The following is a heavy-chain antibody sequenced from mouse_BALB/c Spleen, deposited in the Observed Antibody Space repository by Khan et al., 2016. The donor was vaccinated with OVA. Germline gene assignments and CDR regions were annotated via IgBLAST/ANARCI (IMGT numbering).Heavy chain of an antibody. V-gene: IGHV1S29*02. D-gene: IGHD1-1*01. CDR3: ARGSSWYFDV. J-gene: IGHJ1*01. CDR1: GYTFTDYN. CDR2: IYPYNGGT. Sequence: EVQLQQSGPEVVKPGASVKISCKASGYTFTDYNMHWVKQSHGKSLEWIGYIYPYNGGTVYSQRFGNKATLTVDTSSSTAYMELRRLTSEDSAVYYGARGSSWYFDVWGAGTTVTVSS.